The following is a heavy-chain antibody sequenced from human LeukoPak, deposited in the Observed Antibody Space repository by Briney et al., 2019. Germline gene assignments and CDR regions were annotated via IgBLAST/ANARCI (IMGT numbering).Heavy chain of an antibody. CDR2: INHSGST. CDR3: ARGDSSGCFDY. V-gene: IGHV4-34*01. CDR1: GGSFSGYY. J-gene: IGHJ4*02. D-gene: IGHD6-19*01. Sequence: SETLSLTCAVCGGSFSGYYWSWIRQPPGKGLEWIGEINHSGSTNYNPSLKSRVTISVDTSKNQFSLKLSSVTAADTAVHYCARGDSSGCFDYWGQGTLVTVSS.